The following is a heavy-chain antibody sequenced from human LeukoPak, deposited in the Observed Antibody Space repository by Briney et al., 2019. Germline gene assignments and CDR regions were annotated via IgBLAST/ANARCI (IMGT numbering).Heavy chain of an antibody. CDR3: ATYRQVLLPFES. V-gene: IGHV3-23*01. D-gene: IGHD2-8*02. CDR1: GFTFSTFA. CDR2: IFPSGGEI. J-gene: IGHJ4*02. Sequence: GGSLRLSCAASGFTFSTFAMIWVRQPPGKGLEWVSIIFPSGGEIHYADSVRGRFTISRDNSKITLSLQMNSLRAEDTAIYYCATYRQVLLPFESWGQGTLVTVSS.